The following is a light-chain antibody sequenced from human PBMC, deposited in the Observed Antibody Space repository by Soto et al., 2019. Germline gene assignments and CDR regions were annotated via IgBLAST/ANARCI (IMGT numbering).Light chain of an antibody. Sequence: QSALTQPASVSGSPGQSITISCTGTSSDVGAYSYVSWYQQHPGKAPKLMIYEVTNRPSGVSDRFSGSKSGNTASLTISGLQAEDEADYYCSSYTGTNTGVFGTGTKLTVL. CDR2: EVT. J-gene: IGLJ1*01. V-gene: IGLV2-14*01. CDR1: SSDVGAYSY. CDR3: SSYTGTNTGV.